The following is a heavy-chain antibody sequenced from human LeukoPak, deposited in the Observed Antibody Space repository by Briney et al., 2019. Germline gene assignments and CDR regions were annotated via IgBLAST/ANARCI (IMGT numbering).Heavy chain of an antibody. V-gene: IGHV3-33*01. D-gene: IGHD3-22*01. J-gene: IGHJ4*02. CDR3: ARDGGYHTSGPFDY. CDR1: GFTFSSHG. Sequence: GGSLRLSCAASGFTFSSHGMHWVRQAPGKGLEWVSIIWYDGSDEYYADSVKGRFTISRDNSKNTLYLQMNSLRAEDTAVYYCARDGGYHTSGPFDYWGQGTLVTVSS. CDR2: IWYDGSDE.